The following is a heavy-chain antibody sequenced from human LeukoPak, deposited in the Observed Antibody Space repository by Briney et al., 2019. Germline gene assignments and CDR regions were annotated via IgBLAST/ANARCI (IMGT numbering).Heavy chain of an antibody. Sequence: ASVKVSCKASGYTFTGYYMHWVRQAPGQGLEWIGWINPNSGGTNYAQKFQGRVTMTRDTSISTAYTELSRLRSDDTAVYYCARGSLSENGGHYSSSWYVGYWGQGTLVTVSS. CDR2: INPNSGGT. J-gene: IGHJ4*02. CDR1: GYTFTGYY. V-gene: IGHV1-2*02. CDR3: ARGSLSENGGHYSSSWYVGY. D-gene: IGHD6-13*01.